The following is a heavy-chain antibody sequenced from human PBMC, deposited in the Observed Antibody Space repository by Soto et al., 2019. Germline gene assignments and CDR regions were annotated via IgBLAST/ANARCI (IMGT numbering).Heavy chain of an antibody. CDR3: ARERVAVAGFNYYYYGMDV. CDR1: GGSISSYY. J-gene: IGHJ6*02. Sequence: SETLSLTCTVSGGSISSYYWSWIRQPPGKGLEWIGYIYYSGSTNYNPSLKSRVTISVDTSMNQFSLKLSSVTAADTAVYYCARERVAVAGFNYYYYGMDVWGQGTTVTVSS. CDR2: IYYSGST. V-gene: IGHV4-59*01. D-gene: IGHD6-19*01.